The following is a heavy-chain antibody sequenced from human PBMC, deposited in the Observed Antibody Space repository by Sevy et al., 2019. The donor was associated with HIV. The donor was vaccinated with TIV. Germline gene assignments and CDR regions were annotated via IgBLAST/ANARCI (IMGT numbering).Heavy chain of an antibody. J-gene: IGHJ5*02. CDR1: GFTFSSYA. V-gene: IGHV3-30-3*01. Sequence: GGSLRLSCAASGFTFSSYAMHWVRQAPGKGLEWVAVISHDGSNKYYVDSVKGRFTISRDNSKNTLYLQMNSLRAEDTAVYYCARDNLGYCISTSCSAWFAPWGQGTLVTVSS. D-gene: IGHD2-2*01. CDR3: ARDNLGYCISTSCSAWFAP. CDR2: ISHDGSNK.